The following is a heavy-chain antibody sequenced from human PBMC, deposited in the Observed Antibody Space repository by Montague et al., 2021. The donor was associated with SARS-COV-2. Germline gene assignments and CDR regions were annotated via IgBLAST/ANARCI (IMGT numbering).Heavy chain of an antibody. J-gene: IGHJ3*02. D-gene: IGHD3-9*01. CDR2: SSHNGIS. V-gene: IGHV4-38-2*02. CDR1: GSSVRSGYY. Sequence: SETLSLTCTVSGSSVRSGYYCSCILHSPAKGLPWIVGSSHNGISDFNPSLRSRVPLSVDTSQNQISLKLTSVAAADTAVYYCARYSPLGFESPDTFDIWGPATMRTVSS. CDR3: ARYSPLGFESPDTFDI.